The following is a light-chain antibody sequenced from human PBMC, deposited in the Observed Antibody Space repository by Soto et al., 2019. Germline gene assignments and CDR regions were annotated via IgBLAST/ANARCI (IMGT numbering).Light chain of an antibody. CDR1: QSILYNSNNRNY. V-gene: IGKV4-1*01. CDR3: QQYYTSWWS. J-gene: IGKJ1*01. Sequence: DIVMTQSPDSLAVSLGERATINCKSSQSILYNSNNRNYVAWYQQKPGQPPKLLINWASTRESGVPDRFSGRGSGTDFTLTISSLQAEDVAVYYCQQYYTSWWSFGQGTKVEIK. CDR2: WAS.